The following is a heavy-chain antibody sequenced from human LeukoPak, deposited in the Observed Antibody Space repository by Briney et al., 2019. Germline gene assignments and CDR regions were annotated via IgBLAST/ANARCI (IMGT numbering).Heavy chain of an antibody. V-gene: IGHV4-39*07. CDR1: GGSISSSSYY. CDR2: IYYSGST. D-gene: IGHD5-12*01. Sequence: SETLSLTCTVSGGSISSSSYYWGWIRQPPGKGLEWIGSIYYSGSTYYNPSLKSRVTISVDTSKNQFSLKLSSVTAADTAVYYCARGVIYSGYEGGYFDYWGQGTLVTVSS. J-gene: IGHJ4*02. CDR3: ARGVIYSGYEGGYFDY.